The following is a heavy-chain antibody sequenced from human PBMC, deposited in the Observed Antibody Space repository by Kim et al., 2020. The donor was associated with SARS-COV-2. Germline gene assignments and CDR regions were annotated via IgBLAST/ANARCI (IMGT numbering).Heavy chain of an antibody. CDR3: AREHFGSTAGHFDY. V-gene: IGHV1-69*01. D-gene: IGHD3-10*01. Sequence: QKYQGRVTITADESTSTAYMELSSLRSEDTAVYYCAREHFGSTAGHFDYWGQGTLVTVSS. J-gene: IGHJ4*02.